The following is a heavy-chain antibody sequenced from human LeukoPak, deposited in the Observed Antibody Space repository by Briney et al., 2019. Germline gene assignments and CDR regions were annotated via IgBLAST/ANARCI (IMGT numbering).Heavy chain of an antibody. Sequence: GGPLRLSCAASGFTFSSYSMNWVRQAPGKGLEWVSSISSSSSYIYYADSVKGRFTISRDNAKNSLYLQMNSLRAEDTAVYYCAREVSGGFDYWGQGTLVTVSS. V-gene: IGHV3-21*01. CDR1: GFTFSSYS. CDR3: AREVSGGFDY. D-gene: IGHD3-10*01. J-gene: IGHJ4*02. CDR2: ISSSSSYI.